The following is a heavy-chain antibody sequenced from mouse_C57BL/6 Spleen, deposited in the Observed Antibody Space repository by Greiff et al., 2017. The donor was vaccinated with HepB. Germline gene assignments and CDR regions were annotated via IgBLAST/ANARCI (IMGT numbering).Heavy chain of an antibody. D-gene: IGHD3-2*02. J-gene: IGHJ2*01. Sequence: EVQLQESGGGLVKPGGSLKLSCAASGFTFSDYGMHWVRQTPEKGLEWVAYISSGSSTSYYADTVKGRYTISRDNAKNTLFLQMTSLRSEDTAMYCCARGSSGSFDYWGQGTTLTVSS. CDR2: ISSGSSTS. CDR3: ARGSSGSFDY. V-gene: IGHV5-17*01. CDR1: GFTFSDYG.